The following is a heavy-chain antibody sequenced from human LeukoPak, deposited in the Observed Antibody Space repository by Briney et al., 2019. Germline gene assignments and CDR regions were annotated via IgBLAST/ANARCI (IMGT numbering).Heavy chain of an antibody. Sequence: SVKVSCKASGGTFSSYAISWVRQAPGQGLEWMGGIIPIFGTADYAQKFQGRVTITADESTSTAYMELSSLRSEDTAVYYCARVAVAGNWFDPWGQGTLVTVSS. V-gene: IGHV1-69*13. J-gene: IGHJ5*02. D-gene: IGHD6-19*01. CDR3: ARVAVAGNWFDP. CDR2: IIPIFGTA. CDR1: GGTFSSYA.